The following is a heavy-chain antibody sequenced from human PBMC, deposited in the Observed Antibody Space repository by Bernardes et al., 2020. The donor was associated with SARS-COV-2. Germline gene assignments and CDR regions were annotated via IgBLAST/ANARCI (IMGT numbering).Heavy chain of an antibody. CDR2: IYYSGRT. V-gene: IGHV4-59*08. CDR1: GGSMSSSY. Sequence: SETLSLTCTVSGGSMSSSYWSWIRQPPGPELEWIAYIYYSGRTDYNPSLKSRVTISIDTSKNQFSLKLSSVTAADTAMYYCARLRADSLGGGFDSWGQGTLVTVSS. D-gene: IGHD1-26*01. J-gene: IGHJ4*02. CDR3: ARLRADSLGGGFDS.